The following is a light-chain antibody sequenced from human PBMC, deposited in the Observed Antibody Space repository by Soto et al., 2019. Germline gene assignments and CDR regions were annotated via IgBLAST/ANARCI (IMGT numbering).Light chain of an antibody. V-gene: IGKV1-5*03. CDR2: KAS. Sequence: DIQMTQSPSTLSGSVGDRVTITCRASQTISSWLAWYQQKPGKAPKLLIYKASTLRSGVPSRFSGSGSGTEFTLTISSLQPDDFAKYYCQQYNSYSESFRQGTKVELK. J-gene: IGKJ1*01. CDR3: QQYNSYSES. CDR1: QTISSW.